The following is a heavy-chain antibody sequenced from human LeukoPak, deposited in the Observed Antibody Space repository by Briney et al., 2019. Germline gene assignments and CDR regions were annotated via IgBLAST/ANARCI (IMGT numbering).Heavy chain of an antibody. CDR1: GGSFSGYY. V-gene: IGHV4-34*01. CDR2: INHSGST. J-gene: IGHJ6*02. CDR3: ARGGSLYYYYGMDV. Sequence: NPSETLSLTCAVYGGSFSGYYWSWIRQPPGKGLEWIGEINHSGSTNYNPSLKSRVTISVDTPKNQFSLKLSSVTAADTAVYYCARGGSLYYYYGMDVWGQGTTVTVSS.